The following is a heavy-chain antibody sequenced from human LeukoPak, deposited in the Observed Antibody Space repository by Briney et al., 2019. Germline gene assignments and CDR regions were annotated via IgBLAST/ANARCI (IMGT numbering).Heavy chain of an antibody. CDR3: VRQYYYGSGSYLWAPDY. V-gene: IGHV3-48*03. D-gene: IGHD3-10*01. CDR1: GFIFSSYE. J-gene: IGHJ4*02. Sequence: GGSLRLSCAASGFIFSSYEMSWVRQAPGKGLEWVSYISSSGRTMYYADSVKGRFTVSRDNAKNSLYLQMNSLRAQDTAVYYCVRQYYYGSGSYLWAPDYWGQGTLVTVSS. CDR2: ISSSGRTM.